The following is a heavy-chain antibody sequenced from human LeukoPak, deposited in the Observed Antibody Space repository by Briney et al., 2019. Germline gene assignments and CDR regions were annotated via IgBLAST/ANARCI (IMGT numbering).Heavy chain of an antibody. D-gene: IGHD3-10*01. V-gene: IGHV3-13*04. J-gene: IGHJ3*02. CDR2: IGTAGDT. Sequence: QPGGSLRLSCAASGFTFSSYDMHWVRQATGKGLEWVSAIGTAGDTYYPGSVKGRFTISREKAKNSLYLQMNSLRAGDTAVYYCERSGYYYGSGSYYDAFDIWGQGTMVTVSS. CDR1: GFTFSSYD. CDR3: ERSGYYYGSGSYYDAFDI.